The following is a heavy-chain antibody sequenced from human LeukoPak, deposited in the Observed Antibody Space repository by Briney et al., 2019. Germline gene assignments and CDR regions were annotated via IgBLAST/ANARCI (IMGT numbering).Heavy chain of an antibody. CDR1: GFTFSSYA. Sequence: GGSLRLSCSASGFTFSSYAMRWVRQAPGKGLEYVSGISSNGGRKDYADSVRGRFTISRDNSKNTLYLQMSSLTAEDTAVYYCVKGITMIAQLPLDYWGQGTLVTVSS. V-gene: IGHV3-64D*09. J-gene: IGHJ4*02. CDR2: ISSNGGRK. CDR3: VKGITMIAQLPLDY. D-gene: IGHD3-22*01.